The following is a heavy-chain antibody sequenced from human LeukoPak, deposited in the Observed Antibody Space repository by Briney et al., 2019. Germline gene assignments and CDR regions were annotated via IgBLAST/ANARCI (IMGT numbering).Heavy chain of an antibody. CDR2: ISWNSGSI. V-gene: IGHV3-9*03. CDR1: GFTFDDYA. Sequence: GGSLRLSCAASGFTFDDYAMHWVRQAPGKGLEWVSGISWNSGSIGYADSVKGRFTISRDNSKNTLYLQMGSLRAEDMAVYYCARERDDAFDIWGQGTMVTVSS. D-gene: IGHD1-26*01. CDR3: ARERDDAFDI. J-gene: IGHJ3*02.